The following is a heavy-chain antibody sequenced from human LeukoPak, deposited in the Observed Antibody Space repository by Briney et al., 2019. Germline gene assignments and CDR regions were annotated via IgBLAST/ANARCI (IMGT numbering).Heavy chain of an antibody. CDR3: ARGDSGSYFFDY. D-gene: IGHD1-26*01. V-gene: IGHV1-69*05. J-gene: IGHJ4*02. Sequence: GASVKVSCKASGGTFSSYAISWVRQAPGQGLEWMGGIIPIFGTANYAQKFQGRVTITTDESTSTAYMELSSLRSEYTAVYYCARGDSGSYFFDYWGQGTLVTVSS. CDR1: GGTFSSYA. CDR2: IIPIFGTA.